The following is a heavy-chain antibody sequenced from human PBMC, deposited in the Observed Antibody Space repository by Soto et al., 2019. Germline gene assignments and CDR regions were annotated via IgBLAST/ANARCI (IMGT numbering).Heavy chain of an antibody. CDR2: ISYDGSNK. V-gene: IGHV3-30-3*01. J-gene: IGHJ6*02. CDR3: ARDITDGDYTGYYYGMDV. D-gene: IGHD4-17*01. Sequence: GGSLRLSCAASGFTFSSYAMHWVRQAPGKGLEWVAVISYDGSNKYYADSVKGRFTISRDNSKNTLYLQMNSLRAEDTAVYYCARDITDGDYTGYYYGMDVWGQGTTVTVSS. CDR1: GFTFSSYA.